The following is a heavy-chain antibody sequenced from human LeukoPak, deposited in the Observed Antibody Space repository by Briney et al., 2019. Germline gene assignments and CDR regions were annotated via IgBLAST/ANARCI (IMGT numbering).Heavy chain of an antibody. CDR3: ARDRELWNWFDP. CDR1: GGSISSGSYF. CDR2: IHTNGHT. D-gene: IGHD1-26*01. J-gene: IGHJ5*02. V-gene: IGHV4-61*02. Sequence: SQTLSLTCTVSGGSISSGSYFWSWIRQPAGKGLEWAGRIHTNGHTNYNASLAGRITISADMSKNQFSLKLSSVTAADTAVYYCARDRELWNWFDPWGQGTLVTVSS.